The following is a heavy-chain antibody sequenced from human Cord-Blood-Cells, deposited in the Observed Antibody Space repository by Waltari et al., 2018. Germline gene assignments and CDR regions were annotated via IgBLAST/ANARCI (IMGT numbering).Heavy chain of an antibody. D-gene: IGHD6-13*01. CDR1: GFTVGRSY. J-gene: IGHJ4*02. CDR3: ARLDSSSWSHFDY. CDR2: SYSGGST. V-gene: IGHV3-53*01. Sequence: EVHLVESGGGLIQPGGSLSLSGSLSGFTVGRSYMAWVRQAPGKGLEWVSVSYSGGSTYYADSVKGRFTISRDNSKNTLYLQMNSLRAEDTAVYYCARLDSSSWSHFDYWGQGTLVTVSS.